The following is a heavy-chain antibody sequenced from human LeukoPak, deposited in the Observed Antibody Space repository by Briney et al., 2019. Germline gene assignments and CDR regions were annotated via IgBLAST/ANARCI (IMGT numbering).Heavy chain of an antibody. D-gene: IGHD2/OR15-2a*01. CDR1: GFTFSTYW. CDR2: INGDGSTT. Sequence: GGSLRLSCAASGFTFSTYWMHWVRQAPGAGLVWVSRINGDGSTTTYADSVKGRFTISRDNAKSTLYLQVNSLRVEHAAVYYCARVVLSGAYQIDLWGQGTLVTVSS. J-gene: IGHJ5*02. V-gene: IGHV3-74*01. CDR3: ARVVLSGAYQIDL.